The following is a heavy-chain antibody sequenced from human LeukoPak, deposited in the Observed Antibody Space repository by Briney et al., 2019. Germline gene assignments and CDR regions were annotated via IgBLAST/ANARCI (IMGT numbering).Heavy chain of an antibody. Sequence: GGPLRLSCAASGFTFSSYSMNWVRQAPGKGLEWVSSISSSSSYIYYADSVKGRFTISRDNAKNSLYLQMNSLKIGDTAMYYCSRGPVMGATFDTLDYWGQGNLVTVSS. CDR1: GFTFSSYS. D-gene: IGHD1-26*01. V-gene: IGHV3-21*04. J-gene: IGHJ4*02. CDR2: ISSSSSYI. CDR3: SRGPVMGATFDTLDY.